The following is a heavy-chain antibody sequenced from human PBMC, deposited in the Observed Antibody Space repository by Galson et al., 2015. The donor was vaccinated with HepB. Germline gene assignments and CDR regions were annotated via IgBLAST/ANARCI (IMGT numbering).Heavy chain of an antibody. V-gene: IGHV3-64*04. CDR2: ISSLGGGS. Sequence: SLRLSCATPGFTFSDYAIHWVRQAPGKALESVSTISSLGGGSYYADSVKGRFTISRDTSKDTLYLQMTTLRLEDTAIYFCARDPIYFDFWGQGALVTVSS. CDR1: GFTFSDYA. J-gene: IGHJ4*02. CDR3: ARDPIYFDF.